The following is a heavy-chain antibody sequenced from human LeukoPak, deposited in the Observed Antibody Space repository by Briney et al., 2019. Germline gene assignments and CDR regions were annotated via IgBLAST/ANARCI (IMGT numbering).Heavy chain of an antibody. CDR1: GYTLTELS. J-gene: IGHJ5*02. Sequence: ASVKVSCKVSGYTLTELSMHWVRQAPGKGLEWMGGFDPEDGETIYAQKFQGRVTMTEDTSTDTAYMELSSLRSEYTAVYYCATSGDYGNWFDPWGQGTLVTVSS. V-gene: IGHV1-24*01. CDR3: ATSGDYGNWFDP. CDR2: FDPEDGET. D-gene: IGHD2-21*02.